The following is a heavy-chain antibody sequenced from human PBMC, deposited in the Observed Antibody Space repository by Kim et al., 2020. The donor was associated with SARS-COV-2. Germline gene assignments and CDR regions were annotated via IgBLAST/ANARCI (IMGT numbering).Heavy chain of an antibody. CDR3: AGEYGSGTVVY. V-gene: IGHV4-4*07. CDR2: T. Sequence: TNFYPSLKSRVTMSVDTSKNQFSLEVSSVTAADTAVYYCAGEYGSGTVVYWGQGTLVTVSS. J-gene: IGHJ4*02. D-gene: IGHD3-10*01.